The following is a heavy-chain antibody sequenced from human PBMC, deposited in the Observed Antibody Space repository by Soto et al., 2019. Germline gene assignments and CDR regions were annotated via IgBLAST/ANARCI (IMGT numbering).Heavy chain of an antibody. Sequence: SETLSLTCTVSGGSISSYYWSWIRQPPGKGLEWIGSIYYSGSTYYNPSLKSRVTISVDTSKNQFSLKLSSVTAADTAVYYCARQGYYDFWSGYYTLDYYGMDVWGQGTTVTVSS. CDR1: GGSISSYY. D-gene: IGHD3-3*01. CDR3: ARQGYYDFWSGYYTLDYYGMDV. J-gene: IGHJ6*02. CDR2: IYYSGST. V-gene: IGHV4-59*05.